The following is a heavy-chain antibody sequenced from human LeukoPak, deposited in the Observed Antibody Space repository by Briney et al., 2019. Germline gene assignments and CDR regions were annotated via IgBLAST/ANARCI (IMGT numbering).Heavy chain of an antibody. CDR3: ARTTEGGYIGYFYYYYMDV. CDR1: GYTFTSYY. J-gene: IGHJ6*03. V-gene: IGHV1-46*01. D-gene: IGHD5-18*01. Sequence: ASVKVSCKASGYTFTSYYIHWVRQAPGQGLEWMGTINPSGGSTNYAQKFQGRVTMTRDTSTSTVYMELSSLRSEDTAVYYCARTTEGGYIGYFYYYYMDVWGKGTTVTISS. CDR2: INPSGGST.